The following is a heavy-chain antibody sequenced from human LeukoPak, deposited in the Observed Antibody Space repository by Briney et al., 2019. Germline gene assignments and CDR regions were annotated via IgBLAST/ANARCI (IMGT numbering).Heavy chain of an antibody. CDR3: ARDRVETYFDY. V-gene: IGHV3-48*04. D-gene: IGHD2-15*01. CDR1: GFTFSSYA. Sequence: GGSLRLSCAASGFTFSSYAMHWVRQAPGKGLEWVSYISSSGSTIYYADSVKGRFTISRDNAKNSLYLQMNSLRAEDTAVYYCARDRVETYFDYWGQGTLVTVSS. J-gene: IGHJ4*02. CDR2: ISSSGSTI.